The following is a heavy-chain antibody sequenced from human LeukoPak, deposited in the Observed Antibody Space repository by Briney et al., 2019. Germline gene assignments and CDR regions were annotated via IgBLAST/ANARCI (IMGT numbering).Heavy chain of an antibody. V-gene: IGHV4-34*01. CDR3: ARHSYNHARSGYYDY. CDR2: INHSGST. CDR1: GGSFSGYY. Sequence: SETLSLTCAVYGGSFSGYYWSWIRQPPGKGLEWIGEINHSGSTNYNPSLKSRVTISVDTSKNQFSLKLSSVTAADTAVYYCARHSYNHARSGYYDYWGQGTLVTVSS. D-gene: IGHD3-22*01. J-gene: IGHJ4*02.